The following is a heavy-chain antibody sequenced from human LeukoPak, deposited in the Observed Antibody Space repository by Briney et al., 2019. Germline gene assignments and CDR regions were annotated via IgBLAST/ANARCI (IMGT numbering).Heavy chain of an antibody. J-gene: IGHJ5*02. V-gene: IGHV1-2*02. CDR2: INPNSGGT. D-gene: IGHD2-21*01. CDR3: ARADRLDGGPYLIGP. CDR1: GYSFTDYY. Sequence: ASVKVSCKTSGYSFTDYYMHWVRQASGQGLEWMGWINPNSGGTSSAQKFKGRVTMTRDTSITTVYMEVSWLTSDDTAIYYCARADRLDGGPYLIGPWGQGTLVTVSS.